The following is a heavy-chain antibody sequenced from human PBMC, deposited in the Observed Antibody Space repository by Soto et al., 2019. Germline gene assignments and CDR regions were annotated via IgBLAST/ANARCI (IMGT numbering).Heavy chain of an antibody. Sequence: EVQLVETGGDLIQPGGSLRLSCAASGFTVSSDSMTWVRQAPGKGLEWISIIYSDNNTDYADSVKGRFSISSDTSKNILYLQMNSLIAEDTSEYYCARHYSAMGVWGQGTTVTVSS. CDR2: IYSDNNT. CDR3: ARHYSAMGV. V-gene: IGHV3-53*02. J-gene: IGHJ6*02. CDR1: GFTVSSDS.